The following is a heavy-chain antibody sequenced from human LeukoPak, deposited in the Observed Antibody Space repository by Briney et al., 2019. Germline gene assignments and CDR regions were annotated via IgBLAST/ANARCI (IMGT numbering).Heavy chain of an antibody. J-gene: IGHJ4*02. Sequence: GESLKISCKGSGYSFTSYWISWVRQMPGKGLEWMGRIDPSDSYTNYSPSFQGHVTISADKSISTAYLQWSSLKASDTATYYCARTGGGSYYFDYWGQGTLVTVSS. V-gene: IGHV5-10-1*01. CDR2: IDPSDSYT. CDR1: GYSFTSYW. CDR3: ARTGGGSYYFDY. D-gene: IGHD3-16*01.